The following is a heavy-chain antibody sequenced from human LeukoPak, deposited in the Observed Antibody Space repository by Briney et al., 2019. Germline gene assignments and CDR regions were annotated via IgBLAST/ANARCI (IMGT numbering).Heavy chain of an antibody. CDR1: GYTFTSYD. CDR3: ARFDIVVVPAASRHYYYYGMDV. V-gene: IGHV1-8*01. J-gene: IGHJ6*02. Sequence: ASVKVSCTASGYTFTSYDINWVRRATGQGLEWMGWMNPNSGNTGYAQKFQGRVTMTRNTSISTAYMELGSLRSEDTAVYYCARFDIVVVPAASRHYYYYGMDVWGQGTTVTVSS. CDR2: MNPNSGNT. D-gene: IGHD2-2*01.